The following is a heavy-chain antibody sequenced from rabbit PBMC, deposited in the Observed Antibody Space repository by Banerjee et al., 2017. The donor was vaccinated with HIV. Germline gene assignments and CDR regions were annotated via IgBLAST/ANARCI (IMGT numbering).Heavy chain of an antibody. V-gene: IGHV1S40*01. CDR3: ARFYYTYGYAGYAYATGNAFDP. Sequence: QSLEESGGDLVKPGASLTLTCTASGFSFSSSYYMCWVRQAPGKGLEWIACIYAGSSGSTYYASWAKGRFTISKTSSTTVTLQMTSLTAADTATYFCARFYYTYGYAGYAYATGNAFDPWGPGTLVTVS. J-gene: IGHJ2*01. CDR1: GFSFSSSYY. CDR2: IYAGSSGST. D-gene: IGHD6-1*01.